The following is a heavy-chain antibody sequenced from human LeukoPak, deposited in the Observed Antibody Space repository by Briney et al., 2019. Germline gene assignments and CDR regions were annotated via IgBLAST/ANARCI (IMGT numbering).Heavy chain of an antibody. CDR3: AKVPYCTGGSCLYYFDY. CDR2: IHPNSGGT. V-gene: IGHV1-2*06. CDR1: GYTFTGYY. Sequence: GASVKVSCKASGYTFTGYYMHWVRQAPGQELEWMGRIHPNSGGTNYAQKFQGRVTMTRDTSISTAYMELSSLRSDDTALYYCAKVPYCTGGSCLYYFDYWGQGTLVTVSS. J-gene: IGHJ4*02. D-gene: IGHD2-15*01.